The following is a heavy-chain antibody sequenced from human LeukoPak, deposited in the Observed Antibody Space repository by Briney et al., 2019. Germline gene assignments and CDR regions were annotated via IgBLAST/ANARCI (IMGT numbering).Heavy chain of an antibody. V-gene: IGHV3-7*01. J-gene: IGHJ4*02. CDR2: MKEDGGEI. CDR1: GFPFSNYL. CDR3: VRDRGYSTFDY. Sequence: GGSLRLSCAGSGFPFSNYLMAWVRQAPGKGLEWVANMKEDGGEINYVDSVKGRFTISRDNAKNSLDLQMNSLRVDDTAVYYCVRDRGYSTFDYWGQGTLVIVSS. D-gene: IGHD4-23*01.